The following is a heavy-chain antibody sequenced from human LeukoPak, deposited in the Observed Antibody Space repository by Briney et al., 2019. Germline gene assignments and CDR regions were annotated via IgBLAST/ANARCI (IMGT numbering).Heavy chain of an antibody. CDR2: ISSSGATI. J-gene: IGHJ4*02. V-gene: IGHV3-48*03. CDR3: ARERNCGADCYPDY. CDR1: GFTFSSYE. Sequence: GGSLRLSCAASGFTFSSYEMNWVRQAPGKGLEWVSYISSSGATIYYADSVKGRFTISRDNARNSLYLQMSSLRAEDTAVYYCARERNCGADCYPDYWGQGTLVTVSS. D-gene: IGHD2-21*02.